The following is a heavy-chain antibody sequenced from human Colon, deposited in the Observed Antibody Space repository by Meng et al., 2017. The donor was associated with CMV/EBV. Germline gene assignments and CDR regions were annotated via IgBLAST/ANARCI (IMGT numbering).Heavy chain of an antibody. D-gene: IGHD4-17*01. CDR2: ISSCSEYI. J-gene: IGHJ5*02. CDR1: GDTYRAYG. Sequence: AASGDTYRAYGMNWDRQAQGKGLEWVAYISSCSEYIYYTDSVKGRFTISRDNAKNSLYLQMNSLRADDTAVYYCARAVTTVTTWFDPWGQGTLVTVSS. V-gene: IGHV3-21*01. CDR3: ARAVTTVTTWFDP.